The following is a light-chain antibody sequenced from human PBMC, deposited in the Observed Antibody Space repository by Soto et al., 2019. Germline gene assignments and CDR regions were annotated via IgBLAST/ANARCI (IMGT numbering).Light chain of an antibody. J-gene: IGLJ2*01. CDR1: SSDVGGYNY. Sequence: QSALTQPASVSGSPGQSITISCTGTSSDVGGYNYVSWYQQHPGKAPKLMIYEVSNRPSGVPDRFSGSKSGTSASLAITGLQAEDEADYYCQFYDSSLSGSVFGGGTQLTVL. V-gene: IGLV2-14*01. CDR2: EVS. CDR3: QFYDSSLSGSV.